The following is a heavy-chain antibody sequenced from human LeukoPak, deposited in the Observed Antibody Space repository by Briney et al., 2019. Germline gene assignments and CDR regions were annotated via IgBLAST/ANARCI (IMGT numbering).Heavy chain of an antibody. Sequence: EASETLSLTCTVSRGSISSSSYYWGWIRQPPGKGLEWIGSIYYSGSTYYNSSLKSRVTISVDTSKNQVSLKLSSVTAADTAVYYCASGDDEELPFDYWGQGTLVTVSS. J-gene: IGHJ4*02. D-gene: IGHD1-26*01. CDR3: ASGDDEELPFDY. CDR1: RGSISSSSYY. CDR2: IYYSGST. V-gene: IGHV4-39*07.